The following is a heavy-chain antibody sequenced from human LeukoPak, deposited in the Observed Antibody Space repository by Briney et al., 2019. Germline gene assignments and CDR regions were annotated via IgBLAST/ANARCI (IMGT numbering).Heavy chain of an antibody. CDR1: GGTFSSYT. V-gene: IGHV1-69*02. CDR2: IIPILRIA. J-gene: IGHJ5*02. Sequence: SVKVFCKASGGTFSSYTISWVRQAPGQGLEWMGRIIPILRIANYAQKFQGRVTITADKSTSTAYMELSRLRSEDTAVYYCARAEAGYCSSTSCHARNRWFDPWGQGTLVTVSS. CDR3: ARAEAGYCSSTSCHARNRWFDP. D-gene: IGHD2-2*01.